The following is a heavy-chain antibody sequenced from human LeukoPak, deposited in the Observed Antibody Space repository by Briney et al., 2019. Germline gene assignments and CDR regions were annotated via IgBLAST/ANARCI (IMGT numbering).Heavy chain of an antibody. Sequence: VASVKVSCKASGYTFTGYYMHWVRQAPGQGLEWMGWINPNSGGTNYAQKFQGRVTMTRDTSISTAYMELSRLRSDDTAVYYCARDRDYGSGIFDYWGQGTLVTVSS. CDR1: GYTFTGYY. CDR2: INPNSGGT. D-gene: IGHD3-10*01. V-gene: IGHV1-2*02. J-gene: IGHJ4*02. CDR3: ARDRDYGSGIFDY.